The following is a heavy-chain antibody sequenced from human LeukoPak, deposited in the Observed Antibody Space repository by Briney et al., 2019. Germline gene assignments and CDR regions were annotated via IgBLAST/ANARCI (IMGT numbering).Heavy chain of an antibody. D-gene: IGHD3-3*01. CDR3: ARDRAYYDFWSGYYYNWFDP. J-gene: IGHJ5*02. CDR1: GFTFSSYW. CDR2: IDSDGSST. V-gene: IGHV3-74*01. Sequence: GGSLRLSCAASGFTFSSYWMHWVRQAPGKGLVWVSRIDSDGSSTSYADSVKGRFTISRDNAKNTLYLEMNSLRAEDTAVYYCARDRAYYDFWSGYYYNWFDPWGRGTLVTVSS.